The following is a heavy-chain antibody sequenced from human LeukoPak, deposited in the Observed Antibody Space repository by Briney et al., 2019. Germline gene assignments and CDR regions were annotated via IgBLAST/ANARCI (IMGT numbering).Heavy chain of an antibody. J-gene: IGHJ4*02. CDR1: GGSLSSTSHY. CDR3: ASDGGGYPTIHYFDS. Sequence: SETLSLTCTVSGGSLSSTSHYWGWIRQPPGKGLEWIGSIYYSGTTYYNPSLRSRVIISVDTSENQFSLRLTSVTAADTADYCASDGGGYPTIHYFDSWGQGTLVTVSS. V-gene: IGHV4-39*01. D-gene: IGHD3-22*01. CDR2: IYYSGTT.